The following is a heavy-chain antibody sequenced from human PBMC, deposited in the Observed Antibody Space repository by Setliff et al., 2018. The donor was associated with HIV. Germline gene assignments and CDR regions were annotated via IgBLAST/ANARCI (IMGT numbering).Heavy chain of an antibody. CDR3: ARVGRGSFHY. J-gene: IGHJ4*02. D-gene: IGHD3-10*01. CDR1: GYSISSNDW. CDR2: IYYSGSI. V-gene: IGHV4-28*05. Sequence: SETLSLTCVVSGYSISSNDWWGWIRQSPGKGLEWIGYIYYSGSIYYNPSLKSRVTISVDTSKNQFSLKLSSVTAADTAVYYCARVGRGSFHYWGQGTLVTVSS.